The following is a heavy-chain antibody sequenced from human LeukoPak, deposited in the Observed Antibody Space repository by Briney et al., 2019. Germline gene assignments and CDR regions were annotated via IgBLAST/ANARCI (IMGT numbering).Heavy chain of an antibody. CDR1: GGTFSSYA. J-gene: IGHJ6*03. D-gene: IGHD2-15*01. CDR2: IIPIFGTA. Sequence: ASVKVSCKASGGTFSSYAISWVRQAPGQGLEWMGGIIPIFGTANYAQKFQGRVTITTDESTSTAYMELSSLRSEDTAVYYCARTIKDIVVVVAATPPNYYYYYMDVWGKGTTVTTSS. V-gene: IGHV1-69*05. CDR3: ARTIKDIVVVVAATPPNYYYYYMDV.